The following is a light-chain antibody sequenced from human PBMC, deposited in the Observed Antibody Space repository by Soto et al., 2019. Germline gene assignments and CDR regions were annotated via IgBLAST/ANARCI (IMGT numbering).Light chain of an antibody. CDR1: QSVSSSY. Sequence: EIVLTQSPGTLSLSPGERATLSCRASQSVSSSYLSWYQQKPGQAPRLLIYGASSRATGIPDRFSGSGSGTDFTLTISRLEPEDFAVYYCQQYGISSLTFGQGPKLEIK. J-gene: IGKJ2*01. V-gene: IGKV3-20*01. CDR3: QQYGISSLT. CDR2: GAS.